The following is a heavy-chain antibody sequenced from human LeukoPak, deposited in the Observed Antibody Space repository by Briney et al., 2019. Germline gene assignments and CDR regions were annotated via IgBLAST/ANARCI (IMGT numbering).Heavy chain of an antibody. CDR3: ARENGYDSSGYYYGEHPFDY. V-gene: IGHV3-74*03. Sequence: GGSLRLSCTASGFTFSGHWIHWVRQPPGMGLVWVSRINERGTDSMYAESGKGRFTISRDNSKNTVYLQMNSLRAEDTALYYCARENGYDSSGYYYGEHPFDYWGQGTLVTVSS. D-gene: IGHD3-22*01. J-gene: IGHJ4*02. CDR2: INERGTDS. CDR1: GFTFSGHW.